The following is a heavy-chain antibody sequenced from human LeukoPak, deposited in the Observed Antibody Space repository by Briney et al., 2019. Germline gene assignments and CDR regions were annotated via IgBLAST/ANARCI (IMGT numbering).Heavy chain of an antibody. J-gene: IGHJ4*02. CDR2: IYYSGST. V-gene: IGHV4-39*01. CDR1: GGSISSSSYY. CDR3: ARRSGGSYELDY. Sequence: SETLSLTCTVSGGSISSSSYYWGWIRQPPGKGLEWIGSIYYSGSTYYNPSLKSRVTISVDTSKNQFSLKLSSVTAADTAVYYCARRSGGSYELDYWGQGTLVTVSS. D-gene: IGHD1-26*01.